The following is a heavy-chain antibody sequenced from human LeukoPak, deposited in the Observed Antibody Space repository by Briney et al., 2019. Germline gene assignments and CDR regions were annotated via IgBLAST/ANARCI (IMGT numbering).Heavy chain of an antibody. J-gene: IGHJ6*03. CDR2: IIPIFGTA. Sequence: SVKVSCKASGGTFSSYAISWVRQAPGQGLEWMGGIIPIFGTANYAQKFQGRVTITADESTSTAYMELSSLRSEDTAVYYCAREERVSRNMFSYYSYMDVWGKGTTVTVSS. V-gene: IGHV1-69*13. CDR3: AREERVSRNMFSYYSYMDV. CDR1: GGTFSSYA. D-gene: IGHD1-1*01.